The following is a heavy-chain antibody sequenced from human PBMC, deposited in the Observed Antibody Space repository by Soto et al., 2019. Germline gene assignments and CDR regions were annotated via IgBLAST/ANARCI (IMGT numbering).Heavy chain of an antibody. D-gene: IGHD4-17*01. J-gene: IGHJ6*02. CDR2: IRSKAYGGTT. Sequence: EVQLVESGGGLVKPGRSLRLSCTASGFTFGDYAMSWFRQAPGKGLEWVGFIRSKAYGGTTEYAASVKGRFTISRDDSXSXAXPQMNSLKTEDTAVYYCTRDGDGDYSTPDYYYGMDVWGQGTTVTVSS. CDR3: TRDGDGDYSTPDYYYGMDV. CDR1: GFTFGDYA. V-gene: IGHV3-49*05.